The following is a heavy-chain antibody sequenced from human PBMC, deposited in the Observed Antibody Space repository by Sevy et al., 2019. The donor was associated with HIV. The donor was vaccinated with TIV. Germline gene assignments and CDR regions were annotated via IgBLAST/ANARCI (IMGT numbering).Heavy chain of an antibody. CDR3: AKNRLPGGSYFSRHGLDV. Sequence: GGSLRLSCAASGFTFSSYDMHWVRQAPGKGLEWVAIILHDGSYREYVDSVRGRFTMSRDNSKNTMNLQINGLSIEDTAVYYCAKNRLPGGSYFSRHGLDVWGRGTTVTVSS. D-gene: IGHD3-10*01. CDR2: ILHDGSYR. J-gene: IGHJ6*02. V-gene: IGHV3-30*18. CDR1: GFTFSSYD.